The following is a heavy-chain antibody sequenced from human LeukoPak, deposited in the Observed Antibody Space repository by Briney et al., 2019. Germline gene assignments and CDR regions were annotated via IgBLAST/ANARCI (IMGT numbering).Heavy chain of an antibody. V-gene: IGHV4-61*08. Sequence: SETLSLTCTVSGGSISSGGYYWSWIRQPPGKGLEWIGYIYYSGSTNYNPSLKSRVTISVDTSKNQFSLKLSSVTAADTAVYYCAGRYYYDSSGYSRFDYWGQGTLVTVSS. CDR3: AGRYYYDSSGYSRFDY. D-gene: IGHD3-22*01. CDR2: IYYSGST. J-gene: IGHJ4*02. CDR1: GGSISSGGYY.